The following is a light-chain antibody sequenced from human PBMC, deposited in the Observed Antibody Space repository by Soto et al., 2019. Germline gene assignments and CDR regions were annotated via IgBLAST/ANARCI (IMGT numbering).Light chain of an antibody. CDR3: QQYGSSGT. CDR2: GAS. V-gene: IGKV3-20*01. J-gene: IGKJ1*01. CDR1: QSVSNNY. Sequence: NVLTRSAGTLSLSPGERATLSYRASQSVSNNYLAWYQQKPGQAPRLLIYGASNRATGIPDRFSGSGSGTDFTLTISRLEPEEFAVYYCQQYGSSGTFGQGTKVDI.